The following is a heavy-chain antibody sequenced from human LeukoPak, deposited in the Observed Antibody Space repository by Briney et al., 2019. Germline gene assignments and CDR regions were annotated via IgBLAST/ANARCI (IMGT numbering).Heavy chain of an antibody. CDR3: ARGTSGYSV. D-gene: IGHD3-22*01. J-gene: IGHJ4*02. CDR2: ITRSNYI. Sequence: RGSLRLSCAASRFTFSSYSMNWVRPAPGEGLEWVSSITRSNYIYYADSVEGRFTISRDNAKNSLYLQMNSLRAEDTAVYYCARGTSGYSVWGQGTLVTVSS. V-gene: IGHV3-21*01. CDR1: RFTFSSYS.